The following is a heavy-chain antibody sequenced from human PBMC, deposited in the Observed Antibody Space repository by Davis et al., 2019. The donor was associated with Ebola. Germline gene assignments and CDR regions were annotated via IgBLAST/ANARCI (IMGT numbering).Heavy chain of an antibody. J-gene: IGHJ4*02. CDR2: INAGNGNT. Sequence: ASVKVSCKASGYTFTSYAMHWVRQAPGQRLEWMGWINAGNGNTKYSQKFQGRVTMTRDTSTSTVYMELSSLRSEDTAVYYCARGYDFWSGYSVYFDYWGQGTLVTVSS. CDR3: ARGYDFWSGYSVYFDY. D-gene: IGHD3-3*01. CDR1: GYTFTSYA. V-gene: IGHV1-3*01.